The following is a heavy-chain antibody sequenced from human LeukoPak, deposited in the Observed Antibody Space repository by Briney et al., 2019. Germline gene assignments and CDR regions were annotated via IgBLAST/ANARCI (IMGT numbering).Heavy chain of an antibody. CDR2: ITVSSNHI. CDR3: ARGIGCSGANCYFYYYYMDV. Sequence: GGSLRLSCRASGFTFSSYSMNWVRQAPGKGLEWVSSITVSSNHIFYGDSVKGRFTVSRNNAKNSLDLQMNSLRPGDTAVYYCARGIGCSGANCYFYYYYMDVWGKGTTVTVSS. J-gene: IGHJ6*03. D-gene: IGHD2-2*01. CDR1: GFTFSSYS. V-gene: IGHV3-21*01.